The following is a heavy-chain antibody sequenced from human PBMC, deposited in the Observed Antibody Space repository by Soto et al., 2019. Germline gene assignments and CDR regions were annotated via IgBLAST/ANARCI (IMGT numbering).Heavy chain of an antibody. D-gene: IGHD6-13*01. Sequence: ASVKVSCKASGYTFTSYAMHWVRQAPGQRLEWMGWINAGNGNTKYSQKFQGRVTITRDKSASTAYMELSSLRSEDTAVYYCARAGSSSWYPFDYWGQGTLVTVSS. J-gene: IGHJ4*02. V-gene: IGHV1-3*01. CDR1: GYTFTSYA. CDR2: INAGNGNT. CDR3: ARAGSSSWYPFDY.